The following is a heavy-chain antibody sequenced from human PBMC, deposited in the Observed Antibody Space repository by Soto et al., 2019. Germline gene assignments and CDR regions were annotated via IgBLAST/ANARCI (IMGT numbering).Heavy chain of an antibody. Sequence: GGSLRLSCAASGFTFSSYGMHWVRQAPGKGLEWVAVIWYDGSNKYYADSVKGRFTISRDNSKNTLYLQMNSLRAEDTAVYYWARDRVGAARFDYRRQGTLVTVSS. J-gene: IGHJ4*02. V-gene: IGHV3-33*01. CDR2: IWYDGSNK. D-gene: IGHD1-26*01. CDR3: ARDRVGAARFDY. CDR1: GFTFSSYG.